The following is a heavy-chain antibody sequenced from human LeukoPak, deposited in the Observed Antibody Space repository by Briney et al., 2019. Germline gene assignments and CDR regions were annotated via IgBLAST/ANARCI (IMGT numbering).Heavy chain of an antibody. V-gene: IGHV3-7*01. Sequence: GGSLRLSCAASGFTFSNYWRSWVRQAPGKGLEWVANIKDFGSEKYYVDSVKGRFTISRDNAKKSLYLQMNSLRAEDTALYYCVRTRVVVTAYFDYWGQGNLVTVSS. D-gene: IGHD2-21*02. CDR1: GFTFSNYW. CDR3: VRTRVVVTAYFDY. J-gene: IGHJ4*02. CDR2: IKDFGSEK.